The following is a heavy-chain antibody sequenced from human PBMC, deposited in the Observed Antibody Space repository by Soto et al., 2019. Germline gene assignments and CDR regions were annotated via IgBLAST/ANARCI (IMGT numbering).Heavy chain of an antibody. Sequence: ASVKVSCKASGYTFTSYGISWVRQAPGQGLEWMGWISAYNGNTNYAQKLQGRVTMTTDTSTSTAYMELSSLRSDDTAVYYCARERSAAGTGWFDPWGQGTLVTVSS. CDR2: ISAYNGNT. CDR3: ARERSAAGTGWFDP. V-gene: IGHV1-18*01. CDR1: GYTFTSYG. D-gene: IGHD6-13*01. J-gene: IGHJ5*02.